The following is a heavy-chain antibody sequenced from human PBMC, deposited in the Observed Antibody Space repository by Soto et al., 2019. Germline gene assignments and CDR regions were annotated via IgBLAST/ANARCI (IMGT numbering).Heavy chain of an antibody. D-gene: IGHD3-3*01. CDR2: IRNKVFDGTT. J-gene: IGHJ5*02. Sequence: GGSLRLSCTGSGFTFGEYAMSWFRQAPGKGLEWVGLIRNKVFDGTTEYAASVEGRFTISTDDSRTIAYLQMNSLNTEDTAVYYCAKVLCKNFDDHVDGFSCWTLRTLDP. CDR3: AKVLCKNFDDHVDGFSCWTLRTLDP. V-gene: IGHV3-49*03. CDR1: GFTFGEYA.